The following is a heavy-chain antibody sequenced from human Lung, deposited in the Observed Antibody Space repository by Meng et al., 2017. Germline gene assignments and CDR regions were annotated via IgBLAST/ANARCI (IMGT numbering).Heavy chain of an antibody. J-gene: IGHJ4*02. D-gene: IGHD3-10*01. V-gene: IGHV3-48*03. Sequence: GGSLRLSFAASGFTLRSYEMNWVRQAPGKGLEWISYISESGATKYYADSVEGRFTISRDNAKNSLYLQMNSLTVEDTALYYCARETGDGSGSYYNFWGQGALVTVSS. CDR2: ISESGATK. CDR1: GFTLRSYE. CDR3: ARETGDGSGSYYNF.